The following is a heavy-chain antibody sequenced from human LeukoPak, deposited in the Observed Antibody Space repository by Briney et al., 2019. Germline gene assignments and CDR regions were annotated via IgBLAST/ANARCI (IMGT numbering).Heavy chain of an antibody. CDR3: AKVGYTYGPQPFDY. Sequence: GGSLRLSCAASGFTFSSYWMHWVRQAPGKGLDWVSGISGGGDSAHYADSVKGRFTISRDNSRDTLYLQMNSLRAEATAVYYCAKVGYTYGPQPFDYWGQGTLVTVSS. J-gene: IGHJ4*02. D-gene: IGHD5-18*01. CDR1: GFTFSSYW. CDR2: ISGGGDSA. V-gene: IGHV3-23*01.